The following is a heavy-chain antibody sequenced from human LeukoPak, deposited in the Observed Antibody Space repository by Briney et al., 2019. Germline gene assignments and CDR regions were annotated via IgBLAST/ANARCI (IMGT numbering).Heavy chain of an antibody. CDR1: GSTFDESA. Sequence: GGSLRLSCAASGSTFDESAMHWVRQAPGRGLEWVSGISWDSKSIIYADSMKGRFTISRDNAKNSLYLQMNSLGAEDTALYYCAKAVAAPGAFDIWGRGTVVTVSS. J-gene: IGHJ3*02. D-gene: IGHD6-19*01. CDR2: ISWDSKSI. CDR3: AKAVAAPGAFDI. V-gene: IGHV3-9*01.